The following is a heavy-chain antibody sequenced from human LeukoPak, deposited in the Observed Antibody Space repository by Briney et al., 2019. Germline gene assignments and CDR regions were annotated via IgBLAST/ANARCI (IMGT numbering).Heavy chain of an antibody. V-gene: IGHV4-59*02. CDR2: FYHSEGT. D-gene: IGHD3-22*01. CDR1: ASSVSSYY. CDR3: ARLSGYYGYVNF. Sequence: SETLSLACNVSASSVSSYYWSWIRQPPGKGLEWMGYFYHSEGTNYNPSFGSRLTISLNTSKRQVSLTLSSVTPADSAVYYCARLSGYYGYVNFWGQGTLVTVSS. J-gene: IGHJ4*02.